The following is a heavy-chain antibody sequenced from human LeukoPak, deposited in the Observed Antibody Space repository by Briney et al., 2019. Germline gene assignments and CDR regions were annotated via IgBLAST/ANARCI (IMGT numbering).Heavy chain of an antibody. J-gene: IGHJ3*02. D-gene: IGHD3-22*01. Sequence: GGSLRLSCAASGFTFSSYWMSWVRQAPGKGLEWVGNIKQDGSEKYYVDSVKGRFTISRDNAKNSLYLQMNSLRAEDTAVYYCARGIQYYYDSSTFNDAFDIWGQGTMVTVSS. CDR3: ARGIQYYYDSSTFNDAFDI. V-gene: IGHV3-7*01. CDR2: IKQDGSEK. CDR1: GFTFSSYW.